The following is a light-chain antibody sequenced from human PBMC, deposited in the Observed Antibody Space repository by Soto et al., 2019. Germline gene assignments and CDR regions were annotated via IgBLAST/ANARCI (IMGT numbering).Light chain of an antibody. CDR3: QQYNNWPPWT. V-gene: IGKV3-15*01. CDR1: QSVSSN. Sequence: EIVMPQSPATLYVSPGERATLSCRASQSVSSNLAWYQQKPGQAPRLLIYGASSRATGIPVRFSGSGSGTAFTLIFSSLQSEDFAVYYCQQYNNWPPWTFGQGTKVEIK. CDR2: GAS. J-gene: IGKJ1*01.